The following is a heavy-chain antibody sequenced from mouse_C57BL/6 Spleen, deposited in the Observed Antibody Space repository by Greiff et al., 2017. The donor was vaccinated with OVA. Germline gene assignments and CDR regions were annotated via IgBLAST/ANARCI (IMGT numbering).Heavy chain of an antibody. CDR1: GYTFTDYY. CDR2: INPNNGGT. Sequence: EVQLQQSGPELVKPGASVKISCKASGYTFTDYYMNWVKQSHGKSLEWIGDINPNNGGTSYNQKFKGKATLTVDKSSSTAYMELRSLTSEDSAVYYCARHDDYDGYAMDYWGQGTSVTVSS. CDR3: ARHDDYDGYAMDY. V-gene: IGHV1-26*01. J-gene: IGHJ4*01. D-gene: IGHD2-4*01.